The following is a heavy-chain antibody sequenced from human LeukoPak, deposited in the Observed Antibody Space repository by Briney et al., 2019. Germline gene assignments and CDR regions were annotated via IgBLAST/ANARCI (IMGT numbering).Heavy chain of an antibody. Sequence: PGGSLRLSCAASGFTFSSYSMNWVRQAPGKGLEWVSSISSSSSYIYYADSVKGRFTISRDNAKNSLYLQMNSLRAEDTAVYYCARDGTEATVTTFEYFQHWGQGTLVTVSS. V-gene: IGHV3-21*01. J-gene: IGHJ1*01. CDR3: ARDGTEATVTTFEYFQH. CDR2: ISSSSSYI. D-gene: IGHD4-17*01. CDR1: GFTFSSYS.